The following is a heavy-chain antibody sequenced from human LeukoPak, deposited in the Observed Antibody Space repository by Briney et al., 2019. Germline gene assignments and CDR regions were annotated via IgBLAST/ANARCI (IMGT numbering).Heavy chain of an antibody. CDR2: ITSSSSYI. D-gene: IGHD2-21*02. J-gene: IGHJ3*02. V-gene: IGHV3-21*01. Sequence: GGSLRLSCAASGFTFTSYNMNWVRQAPGKGLEWVSSITSSSSYIYYADSVKGRFTISRDNAKNSLYLQMNSLRAEDTAVYYCALFRGAYCGSDCSDAFDIWGQGTMVTVSS. CDR3: ALFRGAYCGSDCSDAFDI. CDR1: GFTFTSYN.